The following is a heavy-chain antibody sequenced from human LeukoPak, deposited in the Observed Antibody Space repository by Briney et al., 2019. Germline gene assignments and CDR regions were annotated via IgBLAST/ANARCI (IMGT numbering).Heavy chain of an antibody. J-gene: IGHJ6*02. Sequence: GGSLRLSCAASGFTVSSNYMSWVRQAPGKGLEWVSVIYSGGSTYYADSVKGRFTISRDNAKNSLYLQMNSLRAEDTAVYYCARDLRIAAAGHHTYYYFGMDVWGQGTTVTVSS. V-gene: IGHV3-53*01. CDR1: GFTVSSNY. D-gene: IGHD6-13*01. CDR2: IYSGGST. CDR3: ARDLRIAAAGHHTYYYFGMDV.